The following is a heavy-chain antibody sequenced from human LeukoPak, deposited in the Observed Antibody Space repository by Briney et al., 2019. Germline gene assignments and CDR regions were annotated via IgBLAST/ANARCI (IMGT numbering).Heavy chain of an antibody. D-gene: IGHD3-10*01. CDR2: IRGDWHDT. J-gene: IGHJ4*02. Sequence: GGSQRLSCAASGFRFSDFWMHWIRQAPGKGLEWVSRIRGDWHDTTYADSVKGRFTISRDNAQNTLYLQMNSLRVEDTAVYYCASDRVLGSGSLDNWGQGTLVTVSS. CDR3: ASDRVLGSGSLDN. CDR1: GFRFSDFW. V-gene: IGHV3-74*01.